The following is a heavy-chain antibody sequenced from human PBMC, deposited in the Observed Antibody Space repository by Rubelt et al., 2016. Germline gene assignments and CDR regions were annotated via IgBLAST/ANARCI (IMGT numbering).Heavy chain of an antibody. CDR2: IYYSGNT. J-gene: IGHJ5*02. V-gene: IGHV4-59*08. Sequence: QVQLQESGPGQVKPSETLSLTCTVSGGSITNYYWSWIRQPPGKGLEWIGYIYYSGNTNSNPSLKSRVTMSVDTSKNQVSLKLSSGTAADTAVFYCAGELPAAGAGWFDPWGQGTLVTVSS. D-gene: IGHD2-2*01. CDR3: AGELPAAGAGWFDP. CDR1: GGSITNYY.